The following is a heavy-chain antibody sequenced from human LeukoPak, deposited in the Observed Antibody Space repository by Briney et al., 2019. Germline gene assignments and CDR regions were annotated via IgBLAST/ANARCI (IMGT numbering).Heavy chain of an antibody. CDR2: ISSGGDYK. Sequence: TGGSLRLSCAASGFTFSSFSMNWVRQAPGKGLEWVSSISSGGDYKHYADSVKGRFTISRDYAKNSLYLQMNSLGAEDTAVYYCARDLLITMIVNMDVWGKGTTVTVSS. CDR1: GFTFSSFS. CDR3: ARDLLITMIVNMDV. D-gene: IGHD3-22*01. V-gene: IGHV3-21*01. J-gene: IGHJ6*03.